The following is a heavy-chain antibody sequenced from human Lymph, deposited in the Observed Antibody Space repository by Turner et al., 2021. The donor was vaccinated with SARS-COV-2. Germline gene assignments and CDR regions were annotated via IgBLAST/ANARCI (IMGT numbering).Heavy chain of an antibody. CDR3: ARGRYRGGGMDV. D-gene: IGHD1-26*01. CDR1: GYTFTSYD. CDR2: MNTNSGNT. J-gene: IGHJ6*02. V-gene: IGHV1-8*01. Sequence: QVQLVQSGAEVKKPGASVKVSCKASGYTFTSYDINWVRQATGQGLEWMGWMNTNSGNTGYAQKFQGRVTMTRNISISTAYMELSTLRSEDTAVYYCARGRYRGGGMDVWGQGTTVTVSS.